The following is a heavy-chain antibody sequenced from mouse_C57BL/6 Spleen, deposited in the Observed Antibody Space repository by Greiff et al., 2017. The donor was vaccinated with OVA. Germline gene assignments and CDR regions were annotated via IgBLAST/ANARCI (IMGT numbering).Heavy chain of an antibody. Sequence: QVQLKQSGAELVRPGASVKLSCTASGYTFTDYYINWVKQRPGQGLEWIARIYPGSGNTYYNEKFKGKATLSAEKSSSTAYMQLSSLTSEDSAVYVCARSGSFNYFDYWGKGTTLTVAS. J-gene: IGHJ2*01. CDR3: ARSGSFNYFDY. CDR1: GYTFTDYY. CDR2: IYPGSGNT. D-gene: IGHD1-1*02. V-gene: IGHV1-76*01.